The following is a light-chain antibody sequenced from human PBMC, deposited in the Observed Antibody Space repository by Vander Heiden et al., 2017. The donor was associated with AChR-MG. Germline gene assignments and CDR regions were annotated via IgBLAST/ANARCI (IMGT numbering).Light chain of an antibody. V-gene: IGLV4-69*01. CDR3: QTWDTGLRV. CDR2: LNSDGSH. CDR1: SEHSSHA. Sequence: QLVLTQSPSASAPLGASVKLTCPLSSEHSSHAIAWHQQHPEKGPRYLMKLNSDGSHNKGGEIPDRFSGSSSGAERYLIISSLQSEDEADYYCQTWDTGLRVFGGGTKLTVL. J-gene: IGLJ3*02.